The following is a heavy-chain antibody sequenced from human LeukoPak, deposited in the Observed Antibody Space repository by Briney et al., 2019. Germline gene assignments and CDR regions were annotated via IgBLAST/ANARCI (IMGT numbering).Heavy chain of an antibody. CDR3: ARGTIAAAGIDY. Sequence: NSGGSLRLSCAASRFSFSDSYMSWIRQAPGKGLEWVSYISSSGDYTAYADSVQGRFTISRDNAKNSLYLQVNSLRADDTAVHYCARGTIAAAGIDYWGQGTLVTVSS. J-gene: IGHJ4*02. D-gene: IGHD6-13*01. CDR1: RFSFSDSY. CDR2: ISSSGDYT. V-gene: IGHV3-11*05.